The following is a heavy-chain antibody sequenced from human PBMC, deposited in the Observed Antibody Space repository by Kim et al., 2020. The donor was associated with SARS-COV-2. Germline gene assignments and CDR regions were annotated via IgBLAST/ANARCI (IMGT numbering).Heavy chain of an antibody. CDR3: ASMAWFGDPPEDFDY. J-gene: IGHJ4*02. V-gene: IGHV3-66*02. CDR2: IYSGGST. D-gene: IGHD3-10*01. Sequence: GGSLRLSCAASGFTVSSNYMSWVRQAPGKGLEWVSVIYSGGSTYYADSVKGRFTISRDNSKNTLYLQMNSLRAEDTAVYYCASMAWFGDPPEDFDYWGQGTLVTVSS. CDR1: GFTVSSNY.